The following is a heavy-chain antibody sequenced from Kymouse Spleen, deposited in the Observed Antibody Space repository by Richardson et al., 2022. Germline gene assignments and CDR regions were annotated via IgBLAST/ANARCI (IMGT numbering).Heavy chain of an antibody. V-gene: IGHV3-53*01. J-gene: IGHJ6*02. CDR2: IYSGGST. Sequence: EVQLVESGGGLIQPGGSLRLSCAASGFTVSSNYMSWVRQAPGKGLEWVSVIYSGGSTYYADSVKGRFTISRDNSKNTLYLQMNSLRAEDTAVYYCARDGVAAAGTYYYYGMDVWGQGTTVTVSS. D-gene: IGHD6-13*01. CDR1: GFTVSSNY. CDR3: ARDGVAAAGTYYYYGMDV.